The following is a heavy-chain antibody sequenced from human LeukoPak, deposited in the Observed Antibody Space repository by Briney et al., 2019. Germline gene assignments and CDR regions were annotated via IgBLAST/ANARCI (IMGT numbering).Heavy chain of an antibody. J-gene: IGHJ4*02. V-gene: IGHV1-69*06. Sequence: SVKVSCKASGVTFSSYAISWVRQAPGQGLEWMGGIIPIFGTANYAQKFQGRVTITADKSTSTAYMELCSLRSEDTAVYYCARYCSGGSCYSYFDYWGQGTLVTVSS. CDR3: ARYCSGGSCYSYFDY. D-gene: IGHD2-15*01. CDR1: GVTFSSYA. CDR2: IIPIFGTA.